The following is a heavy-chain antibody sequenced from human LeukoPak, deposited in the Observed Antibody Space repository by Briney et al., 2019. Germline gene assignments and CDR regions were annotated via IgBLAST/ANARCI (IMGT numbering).Heavy chain of an antibody. J-gene: IGHJ5*02. CDR1: GFTFSSYG. V-gene: IGHV3-30*02. CDR3: AKGGARLWFGELTPFDP. D-gene: IGHD3-10*01. Sequence: GGSLRLSCAASGFTFSSYGMHWVRQAPGKGLEWVAFIRYDGSNKYYADSVKGRFTISRDNSKNTLYLQTNSLRAEDTAVYYCAKGGARLWFGELTPFDPWGQGTLVTVSS. CDR2: IRYDGSNK.